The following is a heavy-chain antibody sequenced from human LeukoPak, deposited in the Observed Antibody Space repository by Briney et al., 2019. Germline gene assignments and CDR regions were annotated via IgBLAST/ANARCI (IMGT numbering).Heavy chain of an antibody. CDR3: TKDRARYSSHWTSFGY. CDR2: ISSSSSTI. J-gene: IGHJ4*02. Sequence: PGGSLRLSCAASGFNFSDYYMSWIRQAPGKGREWVSYISSSSSTIYYADSVKGRFTISRDNAKNSLYLQMNSLRTEDTAVYYCTKDRARYSSHWTSFGYWGLGTLVTVSS. V-gene: IGHV3-11*04. CDR1: GFNFSDYY. D-gene: IGHD2-15*01.